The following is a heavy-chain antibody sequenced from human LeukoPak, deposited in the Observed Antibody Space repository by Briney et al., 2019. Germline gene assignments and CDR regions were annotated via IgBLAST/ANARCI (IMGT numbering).Heavy chain of an antibody. CDR2: ISYDGSNK. Sequence: GRSLRLSCAASGFTFSSYGMHWVRQAPGKGLEWVAVISYDGSNKYYADSVEGRFTISRDNSKNSLYLQMNSLRAEDTALYYCARPSNYYDSSGLDYWGQGTLVTVSS. CDR1: GFTFSSYG. J-gene: IGHJ4*02. CDR3: ARPSNYYDSSGLDY. D-gene: IGHD3-22*01. V-gene: IGHV3-30*03.